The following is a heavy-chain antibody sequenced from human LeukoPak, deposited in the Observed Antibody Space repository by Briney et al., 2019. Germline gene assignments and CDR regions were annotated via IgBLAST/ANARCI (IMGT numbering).Heavy chain of an antibody. D-gene: IGHD3-10*01. Sequence: PSETLSLTCTVSGDSFTNTDFFWGWIRQPPGKGLEWIADIDDSGRIYSNPSLRSRVTMSRDTSKNQFSLKVTSVTAADTAVYCARLDGSLAHISGSYSDFWGQGILVTVSS. CDR3: ARLDGSLAHISGSYSDF. CDR1: GDSFTNTDFF. CDR2: IDDSGRI. V-gene: IGHV4-39*01. J-gene: IGHJ4*02.